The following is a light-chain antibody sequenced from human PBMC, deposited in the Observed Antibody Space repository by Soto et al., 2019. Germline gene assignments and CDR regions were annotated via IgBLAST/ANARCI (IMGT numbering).Light chain of an antibody. Sequence: QSVLTQPPSASGSPGQSVTISCTGTSNDVGGYNYISWYQHHPGKAPKLMIYEVTERPSGFPDRFSGSKSGNTASLTVSGLQAEDEADYYCCSYAGSSTYVFGTGTKLTVL. CDR3: CSYAGSSTYV. CDR2: EVT. J-gene: IGLJ1*01. CDR1: SNDVGGYNY. V-gene: IGLV2-8*01.